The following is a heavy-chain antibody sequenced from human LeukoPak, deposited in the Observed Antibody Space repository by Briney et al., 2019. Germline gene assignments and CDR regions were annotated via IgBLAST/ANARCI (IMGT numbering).Heavy chain of an antibody. CDR1: GYTFTTYY. CDR3: ARDQIRVWFMAGRFDY. V-gene: IGHV1-46*01. J-gene: IGHJ4*02. D-gene: IGHD2-8*01. Sequence: VAPVKVSCKTSGYTFTTYYIHWIRQAPGQGLEWMGVITPNDGRPTYARKFQGRVTVTMDTATSTVYMELGSLESDDTAIYYCARDQIRVWFMAGRFDYWGQGTLVSVSS. CDR2: ITPNDGRP.